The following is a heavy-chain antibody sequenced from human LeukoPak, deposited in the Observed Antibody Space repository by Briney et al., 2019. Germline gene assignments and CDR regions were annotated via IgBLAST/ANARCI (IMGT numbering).Heavy chain of an antibody. V-gene: IGHV3-7*01. D-gene: IGHD6-19*01. CDR1: GFPFSSYW. Sequence: GGSLRLSCAASGFPFSSYWMTWVRQAPGTGLEWVANIKQDGSESYYLDSVKGRFTVSRDNAKNTLYLQMNSLRAEDTAVYYCARGGHSSGWYWDAFDTWGQGTMVTVSS. CDR2: IKQDGSES. J-gene: IGHJ3*02. CDR3: ARGGHSSGWYWDAFDT.